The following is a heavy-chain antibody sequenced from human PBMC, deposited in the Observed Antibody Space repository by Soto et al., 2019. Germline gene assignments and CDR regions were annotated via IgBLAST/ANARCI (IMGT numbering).Heavy chain of an antibody. Sequence: QVQLVESGGGMVQPGTSLRLACATSRFTFSEYAMHWVRQAPGKGLEWVAVISYDGVVQIYPDSVKGRFTISRDNSRNILYLEMNRLRAEDTAVYYCASGDRTPMYYFDYWGQGTLVTVSS. CDR2: ISYDGVVQ. CDR3: ASGDRTPMYYFDY. J-gene: IGHJ4*02. CDR1: RFTFSEYA. V-gene: IGHV3-30-3*01. D-gene: IGHD7-27*01.